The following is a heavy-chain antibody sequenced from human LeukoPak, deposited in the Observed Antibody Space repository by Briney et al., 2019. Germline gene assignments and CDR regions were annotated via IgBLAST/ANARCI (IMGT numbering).Heavy chain of an antibody. Sequence: GGSLRLSCAASGFTSSSYEMNWVRQAPGKGLEWVSYISSSGSTIYYADSVKGRFTISRDNAKNSLYLQMNSLRAEDTAVYNCATSYSGRLTGIGAFDIWGQGTMVTVSS. CDR3: ATSYSGRLTGIGAFDI. V-gene: IGHV3-48*03. D-gene: IGHD1-26*01. J-gene: IGHJ3*02. CDR1: GFTSSSYE. CDR2: ISSSGSTI.